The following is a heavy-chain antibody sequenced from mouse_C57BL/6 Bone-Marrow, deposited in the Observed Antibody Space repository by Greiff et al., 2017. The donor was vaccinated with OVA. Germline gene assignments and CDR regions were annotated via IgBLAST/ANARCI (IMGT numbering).Heavy chain of an antibody. Sequence: QVHVKQPGAELVKPGASVKVSCKASGYTFTSYWMHWVKQRPGQGLEWIGRIHPSDSDTNYNQKFKGKATLTVDKSSSTAYMQLSSLTSEDSAVYYCAIEGQLLFAYWGQGTLVTVSA. D-gene: IGHD6-1*01. CDR3: AIEGQLLFAY. CDR2: IHPSDSDT. J-gene: IGHJ3*01. CDR1: GYTFTSYW. V-gene: IGHV1-74*01.